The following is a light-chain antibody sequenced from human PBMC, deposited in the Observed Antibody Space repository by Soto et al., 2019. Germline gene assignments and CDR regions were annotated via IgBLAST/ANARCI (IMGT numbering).Light chain of an antibody. Sequence: DIHLTQSPSTLSASVGDRITITCRASKSISRWLAWYQQKPGKAPKLLIYTTSSLESGVPSRFSGSGSGTEFTLTISSLHPDDFATYYCQYYKDSSWTFGQGTKVEI. CDR3: QYYKDSSWT. CDR2: TTS. V-gene: IGKV1-5*03. J-gene: IGKJ1*01. CDR1: KSISRW.